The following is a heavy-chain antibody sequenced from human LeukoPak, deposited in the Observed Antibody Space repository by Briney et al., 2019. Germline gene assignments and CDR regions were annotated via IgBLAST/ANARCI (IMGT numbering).Heavy chain of an antibody. D-gene: IGHD2-21*02. Sequence: GESLKTSCKGSGYRFTSYWNGWVRQMPGKGLEWMGIIYPDDSDTKYSPSFQGQVTISADKSISTAYLQWSSLKASDTAMYYCASPGVVTASGAFDIWGQGTMVSVSS. CDR1: GYRFTSYW. V-gene: IGHV5-51*01. CDR3: ASPGVVTASGAFDI. CDR2: IYPDDSDT. J-gene: IGHJ3*02.